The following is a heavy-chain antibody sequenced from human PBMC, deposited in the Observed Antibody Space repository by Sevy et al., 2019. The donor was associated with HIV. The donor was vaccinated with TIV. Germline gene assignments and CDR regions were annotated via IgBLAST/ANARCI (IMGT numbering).Heavy chain of an antibody. Sequence: EGSLRLSCAASGFTFSSYSMNWVRRAPGKGLEWVSYISSSSSTIYYADSVKGRFTISRDNAKNSLYLQMNSLRDEDTAVYYCARELYYYGSGSFHWGQGTLVTVSS. D-gene: IGHD3-10*01. J-gene: IGHJ4*02. V-gene: IGHV3-48*02. CDR3: ARELYYYGSGSFH. CDR1: GFTFSSYS. CDR2: ISSSSSTI.